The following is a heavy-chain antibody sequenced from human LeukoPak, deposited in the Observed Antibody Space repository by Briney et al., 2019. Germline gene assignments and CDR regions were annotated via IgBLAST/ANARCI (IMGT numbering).Heavy chain of an antibody. CDR3: ARNTRDYGGDYDWYFDL. Sequence: SETLSLTCSVSGGSVSNYYWSWIRQPPGKGLEWIGYIYYSGSTNYNPSLKSRVTISVDTSKNQFSLRLRSVTAADTAVYYCARNTRDYGGDYDWYFDLWGRGTLVTVSS. J-gene: IGHJ2*01. D-gene: IGHD4-23*01. CDR2: IYYSGST. V-gene: IGHV4-59*02. CDR1: GGSVSNYY.